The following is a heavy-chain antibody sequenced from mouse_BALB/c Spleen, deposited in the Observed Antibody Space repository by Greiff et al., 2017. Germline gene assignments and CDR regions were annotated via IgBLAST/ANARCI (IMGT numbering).Heavy chain of an antibody. Sequence: DVQLQESGGDLVKPGGSLKLSCAASGFTFSSYGMSWVRQTPDKRLEWVATISSGGSYTYYPDSVKGRFTISRDNAKNTLYLQMSSLKSEDTAMYYCARQGTTVHYAMDYWGQGTSVTVSS. CDR3: ARQGTTVHYAMDY. CDR2: ISSGGSYT. D-gene: IGHD1-1*01. V-gene: IGHV5-6*01. J-gene: IGHJ4*01. CDR1: GFTFSSYG.